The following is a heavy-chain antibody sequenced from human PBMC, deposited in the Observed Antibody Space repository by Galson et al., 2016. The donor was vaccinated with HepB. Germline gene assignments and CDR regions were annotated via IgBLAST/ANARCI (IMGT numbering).Heavy chain of an antibody. CDR1: GGSLISNNW. CDR3: ARTYYDILMDDNSSKKYGLDI. D-gene: IGHD3-9*01. Sequence: SETLSLTCSVSGGSLISNNWWNWVRQPPGKGLEWIGEIYHSGNTNYNPSLKSRVTISVDKAKNLFSLTLTSLTAADSAVYYCARTYYDILMDDNSSKKYGLDIWGQGAMVTVSS. J-gene: IGHJ3*02. CDR2: IYHSGNT. V-gene: IGHV4-4*02.